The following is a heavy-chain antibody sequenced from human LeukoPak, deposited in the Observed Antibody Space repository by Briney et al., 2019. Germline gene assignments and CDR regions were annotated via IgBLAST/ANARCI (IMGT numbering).Heavy chain of an antibody. J-gene: IGHJ4*02. CDR1: GFAFSEFG. D-gene: IGHD2-2*01. CDR3: ARDTKYAFDN. CDR2: VGISSGNT. Sequence: GGSLRLSCAASGFAFSEFGMHWVRQAPGRGLEWISYVGISSGNTKYADSVKGRFTISGDKAKNSLYLQMNSLRVEDTAVYYCARDTKYAFDNWGQGTLVTVSS. V-gene: IGHV3-48*01.